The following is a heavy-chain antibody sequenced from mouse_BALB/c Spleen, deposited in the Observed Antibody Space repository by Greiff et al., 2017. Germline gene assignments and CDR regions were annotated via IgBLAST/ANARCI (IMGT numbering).Heavy chain of an antibody. J-gene: IGHJ4*01. CDR3: ARPYYYGSSYYAVDY. CDR2: ISSGSSTI. Sequence: EVQGVESGGGLVQPGGSRKLSCAASGFTFSSFGMHWVRQAPEKGLEWVAYISSGSSTIYYADTVKGRFTISRDNPKNTLFLQMTSLRSEDTAMYYCARPYYYGSSYYAVDYWGQGTTVTVSS. D-gene: IGHD1-1*01. V-gene: IGHV5-17*02. CDR1: GFTFSSFG.